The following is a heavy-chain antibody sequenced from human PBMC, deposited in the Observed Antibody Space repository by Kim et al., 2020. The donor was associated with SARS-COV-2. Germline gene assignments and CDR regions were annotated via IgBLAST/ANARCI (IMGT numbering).Heavy chain of an antibody. J-gene: IGHJ4*02. CDR1: GFTFSSYS. CDR3: ARGRQQLAVVCPHDY. Sequence: GGSLRLSCTASGFTFSSYSMNWVRQAPGKGLEWVSSITSSSTYIYYADSVKGRITISRDNARNSLYLQMNSLSGEDTAVYYCARGRQQLAVVCPHDYWGQGTLVTVSS. D-gene: IGHD6-13*01. CDR2: ITSSSTYI. V-gene: IGHV3-21*01.